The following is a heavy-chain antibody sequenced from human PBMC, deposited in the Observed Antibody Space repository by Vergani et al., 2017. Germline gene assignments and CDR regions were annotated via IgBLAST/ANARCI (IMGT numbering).Heavy chain of an antibody. D-gene: IGHD3-16*02. V-gene: IGHV3-53*01. CDR3: AGGLRVRVGELSPGGYYYYGMDV. J-gene: IGHJ6*02. Sequence: EVQLVESGGGLIQPGGSLRLSCAASGFTVSSNYMSWVRQAPGKGLEWVSVIYSGGSTYYADSVKGRFTISRDNSKNTLYLQMNSLRAEDTAVYYCAGGLRVRVGELSPGGYYYYGMDVWGQGTTVTVSS. CDR2: IYSGGST. CDR1: GFTVSSNY.